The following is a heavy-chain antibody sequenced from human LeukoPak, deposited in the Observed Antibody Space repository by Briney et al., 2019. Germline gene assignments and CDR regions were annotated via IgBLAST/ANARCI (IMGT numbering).Heavy chain of an antibody. V-gene: IGHV1-18*01. CDR2: ISAYNGNT. CDR1: GYTFTSYG. CDR3: ARGDGVRFLEWLSYGMDV. J-gene: IGHJ6*02. Sequence: ASVKVSCKASGYTFTSYGISWVRQAPGQGLEWMRWISAYNGNTNYAQKLQGRVTMTTDTSTSTAYMELRSLRSDDTAVYYCARGDGVRFLEWLSYGMDVWGQGTTVTVSS. D-gene: IGHD3-3*01.